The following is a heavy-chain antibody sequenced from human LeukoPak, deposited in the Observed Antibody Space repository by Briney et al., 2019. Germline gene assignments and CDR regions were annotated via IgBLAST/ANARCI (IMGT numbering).Heavy chain of an antibody. V-gene: IGHV3-21*04. CDR3: AKDITPYFDALLDY. D-gene: IGHD3-9*01. CDR1: GFTFSSYS. J-gene: IGHJ4*02. Sequence: GGSLRLSCAASGFTFSSYSMTWVRQAPGKGLEWVSSISSSSSYIYYADSVKGRFTISRDNAKNSLYLQMNSLRAEDTALYYCAKDITPYFDALLDYWGQGTLVTVSS. CDR2: ISSSSSYI.